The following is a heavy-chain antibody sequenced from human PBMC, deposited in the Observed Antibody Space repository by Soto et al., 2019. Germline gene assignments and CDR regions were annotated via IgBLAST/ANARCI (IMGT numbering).Heavy chain of an antibody. CDR2: ISPVGPGT. CDR1: GFTLRTSA. D-gene: IGHD2-2*01. V-gene: IGHV3-23*01. J-gene: IGHJ1*01. Sequence: GGSLRLSGEVLGFTLRTSAMSWFRQAPGKGLGGVCSISPVGPGTFYSGSLKGRFSISRDHSKNSVLLQMNGLRAEDPAVYYCATSGPYAPRWNFWGQGTEVTVSS. CDR3: ATSGPYAPRWNF.